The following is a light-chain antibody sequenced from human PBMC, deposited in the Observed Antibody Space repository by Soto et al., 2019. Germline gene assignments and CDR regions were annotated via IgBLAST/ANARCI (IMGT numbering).Light chain of an antibody. CDR2: DAS. Sequence: DIQMTQSPSTLSASVGDRVTITCRASQSLDTWLAWYQQKPGKAPKILISDASNLESGVPSRFSGSGSGTEFTLTISSLQPDDFATYYCQQYNSYLYTFGQGTKVDIK. CDR3: QQYNSYLYT. V-gene: IGKV1-5*01. J-gene: IGKJ2*01. CDR1: QSLDTW.